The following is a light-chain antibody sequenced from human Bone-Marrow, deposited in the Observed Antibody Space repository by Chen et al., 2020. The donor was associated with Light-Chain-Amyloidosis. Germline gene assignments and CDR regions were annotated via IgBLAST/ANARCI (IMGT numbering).Light chain of an antibody. CDR2: EVS. CDR1: NSDVGTYNY. J-gene: IGLJ1*01. V-gene: IGLV2-14*01. Sequence: QSALTQPASVSGSPGQSITISCTGTNSDVGTYNYVSWYQQHPGKAPKPIIFEVSNRTSGVSNRFSGPKSANTASLTNSGLQAGDEADYYCSSYTTFGTGTRVTVL. CDR3: SSYTT.